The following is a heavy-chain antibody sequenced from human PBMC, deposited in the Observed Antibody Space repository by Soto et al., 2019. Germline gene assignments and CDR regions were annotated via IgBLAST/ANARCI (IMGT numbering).Heavy chain of an antibody. V-gene: IGHV1-2*04. D-gene: IGHD6-13*01. CDR1: GYTFTGYY. CDR2: INPNGGGT. Sequence: GASVKVSCKASGYTFTGYYMHWVRQAPGQGLGWMGWINPNGGGTNYAQKFQGWVTMTRDTSISTAYMELSRLRSDDTAVYYCARGGEQQLNWFDPWGQGTLVTVSS. CDR3: ARGGEQQLNWFDP. J-gene: IGHJ5*02.